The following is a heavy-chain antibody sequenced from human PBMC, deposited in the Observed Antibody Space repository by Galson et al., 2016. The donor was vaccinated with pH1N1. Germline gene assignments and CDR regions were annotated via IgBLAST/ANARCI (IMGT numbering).Heavy chain of an antibody. V-gene: IGHV2-70*11. CDR2: IDWDDDK. CDR3: ARGPRAVPDTNIQNSMDV. CDR1: GFSLSTSGMS. D-gene: IGHD2/OR15-2a*01. Sequence: PALVKPTQTLTLTCTFSGFSLSTSGMSVSWIRQPPGKALEWLARIDWDDDKYYRTSLKTRLTISKDTSKNQVGLTMTNMDPVDTASYYCARGPRAVPDTNIQNSMDVWGKGTTVTVSS. J-gene: IGHJ6*03.